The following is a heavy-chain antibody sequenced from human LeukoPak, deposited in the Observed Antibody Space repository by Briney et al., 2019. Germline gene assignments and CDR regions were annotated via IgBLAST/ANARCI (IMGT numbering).Heavy chain of an antibody. J-gene: IGHJ4*02. CDR2: INQDGSEM. Sequence: GGSLRLSCTASGFTFSGYWMSWVRQAPGKGPEWVANINQDGSEMYYVDSVKGRFIISRDNAENSLYLQMDSLRVEDTAVYYCARPSYNSGSYFDYWGQGTLVTVS. CDR3: ARPSYNSGSYFDY. V-gene: IGHV3-7*01. CDR1: GFTFSGYW. D-gene: IGHD3-10*01.